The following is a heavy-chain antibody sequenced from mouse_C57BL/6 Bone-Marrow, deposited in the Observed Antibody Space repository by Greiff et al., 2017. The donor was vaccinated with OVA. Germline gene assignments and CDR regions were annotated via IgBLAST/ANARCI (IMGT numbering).Heavy chain of an antibody. V-gene: IGHV15-2*01. J-gene: IGHJ1*03. CDR3: ARIRYPGSPYWYFDV. CDR2: ILPSIGRT. Sequence: QVQLQQSGSELRSPGSSVKLSCKDFDSEVFPIAYMSWVRQKPGHGFEWIGGILPSIGRTIYGEKFEDKATLDADTLSNTAYLELNSLTSEDSAIYYCARIRYPGSPYWYFDVWGTGTTVTVSS. D-gene: IGHD1-1*01. CDR1: DSEVFPIAY.